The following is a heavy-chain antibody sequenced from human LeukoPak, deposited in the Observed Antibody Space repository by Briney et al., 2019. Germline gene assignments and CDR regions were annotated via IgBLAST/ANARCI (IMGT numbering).Heavy chain of an antibody. CDR3: ARHDRIIASPLV. V-gene: IGHV4-39*01. D-gene: IGHD2/OR15-2a*01. CDR2: IYYSGTT. Sequence: SETLSLTCIVSDGSISSSSYNWGWIRQPPGKGLEWIGSIYYSGTTYYNPSLKSRLTISVDTSKNQFSLNLSSVTAADTAVYYCARHDRIIASPLVWGQGILVTVSS. CDR1: DGSISSSSYN. J-gene: IGHJ4*02.